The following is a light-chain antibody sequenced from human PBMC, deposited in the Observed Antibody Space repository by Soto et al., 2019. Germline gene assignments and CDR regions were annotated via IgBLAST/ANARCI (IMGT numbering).Light chain of an antibody. CDR1: QSISSW. V-gene: IGKV1-5*01. J-gene: IGKJ5*01. Sequence: MHMTPSPSTLCASLLYRVTITCRASQSISSWLAWYQQKPGKAPKLLIYDASSLESGVPSRFSGSGSGTEFTLTISSLQPDDFATYYCQQYNSYSTFGQGTRLEIK. CDR3: QQYNSYST. CDR2: DAS.